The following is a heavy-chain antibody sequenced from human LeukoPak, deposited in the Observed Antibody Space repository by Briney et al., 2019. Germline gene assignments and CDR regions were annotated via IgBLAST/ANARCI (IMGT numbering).Heavy chain of an antibody. J-gene: IGHJ4*02. CDR1: GGSFSGYY. CDR2: INHSGST. D-gene: IGHD6-6*01. Sequence: ASETLSLTCAVYGGSFSGYYWSWIRQTPGKGLEWIGEINHSGSTNYNPSLKSRVTISVDTSKNQFSLKLSSVTAADTAVYYCARGGKYSSSFAFDYWGQGTLVTVSS. V-gene: IGHV4-34*01. CDR3: ARGGKYSSSFAFDY.